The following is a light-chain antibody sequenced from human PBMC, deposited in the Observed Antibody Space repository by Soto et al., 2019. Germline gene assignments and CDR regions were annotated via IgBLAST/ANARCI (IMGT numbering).Light chain of an antibody. Sequence: DIQMTQSPSTLSVSVGDTVTITCRANQSISEFLAWYQQKPGKAPKLLIYDAFGLEKGVPSRFGGSGSGTEFTLTINSLQPDDLGTYYCQQYNTSPWTFGQGTKVDFK. CDR1: QSISEF. CDR2: DAF. J-gene: IGKJ1*01. V-gene: IGKV1-5*01. CDR3: QQYNTSPWT.